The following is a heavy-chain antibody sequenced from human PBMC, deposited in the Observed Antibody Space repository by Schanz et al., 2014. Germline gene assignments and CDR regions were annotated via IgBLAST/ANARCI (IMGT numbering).Heavy chain of an antibody. CDR3: AKDPHRDYGGKPQAFDI. CDR2: IWYDGNNK. V-gene: IGHV3-33*06. Sequence: QVQLVESGGGVVQPGRSLRLSCAASGFTFSAYGMHWVRQAPGKGLEWVAVIWYDGNNKYYADSVKGRFTISRDNSKNPLYLQMNSLSAADTALYYCAKDPHRDYGGKPQAFDIWGQGTMVTVSS. CDR1: GFTFSAYG. J-gene: IGHJ3*02. D-gene: IGHD4-17*01.